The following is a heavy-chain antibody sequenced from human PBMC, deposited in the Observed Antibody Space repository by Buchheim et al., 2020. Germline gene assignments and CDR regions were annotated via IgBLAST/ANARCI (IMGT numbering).Heavy chain of an antibody. CDR2: IIPIFGTS. CDR1: GGTFSSYA. CDR3: ASPLQGYSNRKQVYYFDY. V-gene: IGHV1-69*01. D-gene: IGHD3-22*01. J-gene: IGHJ4*02. Sequence: QVQLVQSGAEVKKPGSSVKVSCKASGGTFSSYAISWVRQAPGQGLEWMGGIIPIFGTSNYAQKFQGRVTITADESTSTAYMELSSLRSEDTAVYYCASPLQGYSNRKQVYYFDYWGQGTL.